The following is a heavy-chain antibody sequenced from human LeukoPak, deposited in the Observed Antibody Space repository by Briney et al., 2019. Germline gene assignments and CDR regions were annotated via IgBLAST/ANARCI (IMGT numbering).Heavy chain of an antibody. CDR1: GGSISSYY. V-gene: IGHV4-59*01. D-gene: IGHD2-15*01. CDR2: IYYSGST. Sequence: SETLSLTCTVSGGSISSYYWSWIRQPPGKGLEWIGYIYYSGSTNYNPSLKSRVTISVDTSKNPFSLKLSSVTAADTAVYYCARAGYCSGGSCYSTLTYGMDVWGQGTTVTVSS. CDR3: ARAGYCSGGSCYSTLTYGMDV. J-gene: IGHJ6*02.